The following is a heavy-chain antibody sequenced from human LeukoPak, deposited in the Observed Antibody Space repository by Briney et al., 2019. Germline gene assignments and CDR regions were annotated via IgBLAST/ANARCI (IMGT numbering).Heavy chain of an antibody. CDR1: GFTFSSYE. CDR3: ARGQGYSYGLDFYYYYYYMDV. V-gene: IGHV3-48*03. D-gene: IGHD5-18*01. J-gene: IGHJ6*03. CDR2: ISSSGSTI. Sequence: GGSLRLSCSASGFTFSSYEMNWVRPAPGKGLEWVSYISSSGSTIYYADPVKGRFTISRDNSKNTLYLQMSSLRAEDTAVYYCARGQGYSYGLDFYYYYYYMDVWGKGTTVTISS.